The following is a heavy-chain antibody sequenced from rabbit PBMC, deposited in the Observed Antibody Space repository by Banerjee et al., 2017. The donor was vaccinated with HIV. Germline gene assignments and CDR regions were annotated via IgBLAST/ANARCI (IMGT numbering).Heavy chain of an antibody. V-gene: IGHV1S43*01. Sequence: QQQLEESGGGLVKPGGTLTLTCKASGIDFSSYYYMCWVRQAPGKGLELITCIYTSSGSTWYASWVNGRFTISRSASLTAVDLKMTSLTAADTATYFCASSYADYAGYGYGYYFNLWGPGTLVTVS. CDR3: ASSYADYAGYGYGYYFNL. CDR1: GIDFSSYYY. D-gene: IGHD6-1*01. J-gene: IGHJ4*01. CDR2: IYTSSGST.